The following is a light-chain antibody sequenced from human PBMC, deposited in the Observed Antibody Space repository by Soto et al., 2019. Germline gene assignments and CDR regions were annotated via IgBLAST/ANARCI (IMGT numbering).Light chain of an antibody. V-gene: IGKV3-20*01. J-gene: IGKJ4*01. CDR2: GAS. CDR3: QQYGSSPRVT. Sequence: EIVLTQSPGTLSLSPGERATLSFRASQSVSSSYLAWYQQKPGQAPRLLIYGASSRATGIPDRFSGSGSGPDFTRTISRLEPEDFAVYYCQQYGSSPRVTFGGGTKVEIK. CDR1: QSVSSSY.